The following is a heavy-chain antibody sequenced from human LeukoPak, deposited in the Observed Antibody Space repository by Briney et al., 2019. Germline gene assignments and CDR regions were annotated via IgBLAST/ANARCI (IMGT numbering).Heavy chain of an antibody. CDR2: INPNSGGT. D-gene: IGHD1-26*01. J-gene: IGHJ4*02. CDR1: GYTFTSYG. Sequence: ASVKVSCKASGYTFTSYGISWVRQAPGQGLEWMGWINPNSGGTNYAQKFQGRVTMTRDTSISTAYMELSRLRSDDTAVYYCARGIVGATRTNWGQGTLVTVSS. CDR3: ARGIVGATRTN. V-gene: IGHV1-2*02.